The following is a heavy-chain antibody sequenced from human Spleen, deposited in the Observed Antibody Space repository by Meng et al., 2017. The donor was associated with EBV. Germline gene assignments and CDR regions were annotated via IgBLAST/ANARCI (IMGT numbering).Heavy chain of an antibody. CDR2: ISSSSSDI. CDR3: APFIGPLSD. J-gene: IGHJ4*02. D-gene: IGHD2/OR15-2a*01. CDR1: GFRFSDFY. Sequence: AQLVGYGGGYVEPGGSVSLACAASGFRFSDFYMGCIRQAPGKGLEWVSCISSSSSDIYYADSVKGRFTISRDNAKNTLYLQMNSLRAEDTAVYYCAPFIGPLSDWGQGTLVTVSS. V-gene: IGHV3-11*06.